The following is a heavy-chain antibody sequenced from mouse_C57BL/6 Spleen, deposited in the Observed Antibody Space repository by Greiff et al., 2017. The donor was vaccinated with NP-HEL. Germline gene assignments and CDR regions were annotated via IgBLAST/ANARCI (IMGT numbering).Heavy chain of an antibody. CDR2: IYPGDGDT. Sequence: QVQLQQSGPELVKPGASVKISCKASGYAFSSSWMNWVKQRPGKGLEWIGRIYPGDGDTNYNGKFKGKATLTADNSSRTAYMQLSSLTSEDSAVYCCASGVFITTVGYWGQGTTLTVSS. CDR3: ASGVFITTVGY. D-gene: IGHD1-1*01. CDR1: GYAFSSSW. J-gene: IGHJ2*01. V-gene: IGHV1-82*01.